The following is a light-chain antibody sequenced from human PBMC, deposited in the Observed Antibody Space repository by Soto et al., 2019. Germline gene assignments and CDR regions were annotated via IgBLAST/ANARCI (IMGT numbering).Light chain of an antibody. CDR3: QTWGTGFQV. V-gene: IGLV4-69*01. CDR1: SGHSSYA. J-gene: IGLJ3*02. CDR2: LDSDGSH. Sequence: QSVLTQSPSASASLGASVKLTCTLSSGHSSYAIAWHQLQPEKGPRSLMKLDSDGSHTKGDRIPDRFSGSSSGAERYLTISSLQSEDEADYYCQTWGTGFQVFGGGTKVTVL.